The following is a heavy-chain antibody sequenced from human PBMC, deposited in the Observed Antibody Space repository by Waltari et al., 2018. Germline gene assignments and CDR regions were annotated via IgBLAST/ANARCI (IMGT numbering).Heavy chain of an antibody. Sequence: EVQLVQSGVELKKPGESLKISCKGFGYSFTTKWIGWVRQMPGKGLEWMGIIYPDDSDTRYSPSFQGQVTISADKSISTTYLQWSSLKASDTAMYYCARPDLSFSGGYYRGFVSWGQGTLVTVSS. D-gene: IGHD3-22*01. CDR3: ARPDLSFSGGYYRGFVS. V-gene: IGHV5-51*01. J-gene: IGHJ5*01. CDR1: GYSFTTKW. CDR2: IYPDDSDT.